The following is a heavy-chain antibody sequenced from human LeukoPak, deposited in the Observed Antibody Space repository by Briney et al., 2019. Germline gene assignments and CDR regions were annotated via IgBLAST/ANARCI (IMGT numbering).Heavy chain of an antibody. CDR1: GLTFTRHS. D-gene: IGHD3-3*01. CDR3: AGIWSGSLDY. CDR2: ITTSSQV. J-gene: IGHJ4*02. Sequence: GGSLRLSCAASGLTFTRHSMNWVRQAPGKGLEWVSYITTSSQVYYADSVKGRFSISRDNAKNSLYLQMDSLRAEDTAVYYCAGIWSGSLDYWGQGTLVTVSS. V-gene: IGHV3-21*01.